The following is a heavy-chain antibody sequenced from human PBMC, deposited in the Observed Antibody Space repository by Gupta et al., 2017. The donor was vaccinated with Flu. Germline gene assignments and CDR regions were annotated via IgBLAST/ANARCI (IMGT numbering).Heavy chain of an antibody. V-gene: IGHV3-74*01. Sequence: GWVSRVRFDGTATSYADSVRGRFTISRDNARNTLYLQMDSLRAEDTAVYFCVREVVNNRLDPWGQGTLVTVSS. J-gene: IGHJ5*02. CDR3: VREVVNNRLDP. CDR2: VRFDGTAT.